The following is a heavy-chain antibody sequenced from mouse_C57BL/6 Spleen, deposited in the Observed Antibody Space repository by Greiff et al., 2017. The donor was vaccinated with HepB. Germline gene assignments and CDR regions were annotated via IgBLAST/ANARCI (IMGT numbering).Heavy chain of an antibody. CDR3: ARWGITTVVEEGY. CDR2: IDPSDSYT. J-gene: IGHJ2*01. CDR1: GYTFTSYW. D-gene: IGHD1-1*01. Sequence: QVQLQQPGAELVKPGASVKLSCKASGYTFTSYWMQWVKQRPGQGLEWIGEIDPSDSYTNYNQTFKGKATLTVDTSSSTAYMQLSSLTSEDSAVYYCARWGITTVVEEGYWGQGTTLTVSS. V-gene: IGHV1-50*01.